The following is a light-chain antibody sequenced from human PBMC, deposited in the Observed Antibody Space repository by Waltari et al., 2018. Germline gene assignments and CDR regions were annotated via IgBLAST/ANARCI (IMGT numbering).Light chain of an antibody. Sequence: IQLTQSPSSLSASVGDRVPIPCRASQGISNYFAGYQQKPGKAPKLLIYAASTLRSGVPSRFSGSGSGTDFTLTISSLQPEDFATYYCQQLNSYQWTFGQGTKVEIK. CDR3: QQLNSYQWT. CDR2: AAS. CDR1: QGISNY. J-gene: IGKJ1*01. V-gene: IGKV1-9*01.